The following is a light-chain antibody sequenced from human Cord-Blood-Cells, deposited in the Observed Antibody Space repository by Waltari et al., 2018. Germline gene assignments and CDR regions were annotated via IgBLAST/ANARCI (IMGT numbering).Light chain of an antibody. Sequence: QSALTQPASVSGSPGQSITISCTGTSSDVGGYNYVSWYQQHPGKDPKLMIYEVSNRPSGVSNRSSGSKSGNPASLTISGLQAEDEADYYCSSYTSSSTLVFGTGTKVTVL. V-gene: IGLV2-14*01. CDR3: SSYTSSSTLV. CDR1: SSDVGGYNY. J-gene: IGLJ1*01. CDR2: EVS.